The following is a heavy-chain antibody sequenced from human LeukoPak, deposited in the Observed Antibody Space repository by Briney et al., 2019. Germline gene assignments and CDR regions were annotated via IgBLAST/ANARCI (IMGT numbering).Heavy chain of an antibody. J-gene: IGHJ5*02. CDR1: GYTLTELS. V-gene: IGHV1-69*13. CDR3: ARGSTGNWFDP. Sequence: SVKVSCKVSGYTLTELSMHWVRQAPGQGLEWMGGIIPIFGTANYAQKFQGRVTITADESTSTAYMELSSLRSEDTAVYYCARGSTGNWFDPWGQGTLVTVSS. CDR2: IIPIFGTA.